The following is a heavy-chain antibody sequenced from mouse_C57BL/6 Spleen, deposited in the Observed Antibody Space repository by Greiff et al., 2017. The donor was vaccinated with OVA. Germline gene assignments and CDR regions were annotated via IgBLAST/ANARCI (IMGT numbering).Heavy chain of an antibody. V-gene: IGHV2-9-1*01. J-gene: IGHJ4*01. CDR2: IWTGGGT. Sequence: QVQLQQSGPGLVAPSQSLSITCTVSGFSLTSYAISWVRQPPGKGLEWLGVIWTGGGTNYNSALKSRLSISKDNSKSQVFLKMNSLQTDDSARYYCARNLGDYGNLYYAMDYWGQGTSVTVSS. D-gene: IGHD2-1*01. CDR1: GFSLTSYA. CDR3: ARNLGDYGNLYYAMDY.